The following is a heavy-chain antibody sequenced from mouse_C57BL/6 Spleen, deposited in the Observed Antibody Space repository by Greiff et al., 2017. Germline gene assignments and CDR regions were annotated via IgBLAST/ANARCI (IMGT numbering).Heavy chain of an antibody. J-gene: IGHJ2*01. CDR2: IDPSDSYT. CDR3: ARWGTVEYYFDY. V-gene: IGHV1-50*01. CDR1: GYTFTSYW. D-gene: IGHD1-1*01. Sequence: VQLQQPGAELVKPGASVKLSCKASGYTFTSYWMQWVKQRPGQGLEWIGEIDPSDSYTNYNQKFKGKATLTVDTSSSTAYMQLSSLTSEDSAVYYCARWGTVEYYFDYWGQGTTLTVSS.